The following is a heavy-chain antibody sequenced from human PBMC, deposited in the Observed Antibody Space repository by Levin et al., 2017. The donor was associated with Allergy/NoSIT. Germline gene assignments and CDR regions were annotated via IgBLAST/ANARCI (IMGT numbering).Heavy chain of an antibody. CDR2: IIPIFGTA. CDR3: ARDRLRDYMGYYYYMDV. J-gene: IGHJ6*03. V-gene: IGHV1-69*13. D-gene: IGHD3-10*01. Sequence: GASVKVSCKASGGTFSSYAISWVRQAPGQGLEWMGGIIPIFGTANYAQKFQGRVTITADESTSTAYMELSSLRSEDTAVYYCARDRLRDYMGYYYYMDVWGKGTTVTVSS. CDR1: GGTFSSYA.